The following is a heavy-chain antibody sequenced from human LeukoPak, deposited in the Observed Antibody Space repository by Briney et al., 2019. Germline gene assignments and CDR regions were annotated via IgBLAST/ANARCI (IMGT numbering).Heavy chain of an antibody. V-gene: IGHV4-4*07. CDR2: IYTSGST. CDR1: GGSISSYY. D-gene: IGHD3-22*01. J-gene: IGHJ4*02. Sequence: PSETLSLTCTVSGGSISSYYWSWIRQPAGKGLEWIGRIYTSGSTNYNPSLKSRVTMSVDTSKNQFSLKLSSVTAADTAEYYCARDRRPYYYDSSGYCYFDYWGQGTLVTVSS. CDR3: ARDRRPYYYDSSGYCYFDY.